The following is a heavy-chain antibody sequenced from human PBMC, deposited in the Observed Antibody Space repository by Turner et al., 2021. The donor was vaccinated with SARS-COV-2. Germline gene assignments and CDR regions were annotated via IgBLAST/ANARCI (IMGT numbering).Heavy chain of an antibody. CDR2: MSPNSGNT. V-gene: IGHV1-8*01. J-gene: IGHJ4*02. D-gene: IGHD3-16*02. Sequence: QVQLVQSGAEVKKPGASVKVSCKASGYTFTNYDINWVRQATGQGLEWMGWMSPNSGNTGYAQKFQGRVTMTRNTSISTAYMELSSLRSEDTAVYYCARGMFRVGGVIVRPFDYWGQGTLVTVSS. CDR1: GYTFTNYD. CDR3: ARGMFRVGGVIVRPFDY.